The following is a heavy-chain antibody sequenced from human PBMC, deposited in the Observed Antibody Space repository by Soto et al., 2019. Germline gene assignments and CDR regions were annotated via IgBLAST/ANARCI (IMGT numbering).Heavy chain of an antibody. CDR1: GDSISSYY. Sequence: SETLSLTCTVSGDSISSYYWSWIRQPPGKGLEWIGYIYYSGSTNYNPSLKSRLTISVDTSKNQFSLKLSSVTAADTAVYYCARHKGGKYYDILTGPDYWGQGTLVTVSS. J-gene: IGHJ4*02. CDR3: ARHKGGKYYDILTGPDY. CDR2: IYYSGST. D-gene: IGHD3-9*01. V-gene: IGHV4-59*08.